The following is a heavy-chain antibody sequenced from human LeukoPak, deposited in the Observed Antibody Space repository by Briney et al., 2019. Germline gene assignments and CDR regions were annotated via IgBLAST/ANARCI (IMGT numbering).Heavy chain of an antibody. CDR3: ARDPSDYAFSNAFDI. Sequence: GGSLRLSCAASGFTFSSYWMSWVRQAPGKGLEWVANIKQDGSEKYYVDSVKGRFTISRDNAKNSLYLQMNSLRAEDTAVYYCARDPSDYAFSNAFDIWGQGTMVTVSS. CDR2: IKQDGSEK. J-gene: IGHJ3*02. CDR1: GFTFSSYW. D-gene: IGHD3-16*01. V-gene: IGHV3-7*01.